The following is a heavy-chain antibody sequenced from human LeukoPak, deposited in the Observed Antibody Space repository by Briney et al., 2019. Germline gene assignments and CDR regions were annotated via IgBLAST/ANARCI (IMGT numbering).Heavy chain of an antibody. D-gene: IGHD3-10*01. CDR2: ISSSSSYI. J-gene: IGHJ4*02. Sequence: GGSLRLSCAASGFTFSSYSMNWVRRPPGKGREWVSSISSSSSYIYYADSVKGRFTISRDNAKNSLYLQMDSLRAEDTAVYYCARDGSGSLQYYFDYWGQGTLVTVSS. CDR1: GFTFSSYS. CDR3: ARDGSGSLQYYFDY. V-gene: IGHV3-21*01.